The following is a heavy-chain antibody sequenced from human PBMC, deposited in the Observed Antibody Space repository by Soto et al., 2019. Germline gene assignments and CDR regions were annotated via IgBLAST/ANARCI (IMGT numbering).Heavy chain of an antibody. Sequence: GASVKVSCKASGYTFTSYGISWVRQAPGQGREWMGWISAYNGNTNYAQKLQGRVTMTTDTSTSTAYMELRSLRSDDTAVYYCAREDYYGSGSYYMPPVYGGFCDPWGQGTLVTVSS. V-gene: IGHV1-18*01. D-gene: IGHD3-10*01. CDR3: AREDYYGSGSYYMPPVYGGFCDP. CDR1: GYTFTSYG. J-gene: IGHJ5*02. CDR2: ISAYNGNT.